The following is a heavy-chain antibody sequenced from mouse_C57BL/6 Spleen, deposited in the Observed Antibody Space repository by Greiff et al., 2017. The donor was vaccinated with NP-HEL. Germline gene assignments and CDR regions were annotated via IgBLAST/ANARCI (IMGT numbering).Heavy chain of an antibody. CDR2: IHPNSGST. V-gene: IGHV1-64*01. CDR3: ARRVTGYWYFDV. CDR1: GYTFTSYW. D-gene: IGHD2-13*01. J-gene: IGHJ1*03. Sequence: QVQLKQPGAELVKPGASVKLSCKASGYTFTSYWMHWVKQRPGQGLEWIGMIHPNSGSTNYNEKFKSKATLTVDKSSSTAYMQRSSLTSEDSAVYYCARRVTGYWYFDVWGTGTTVTVSS.